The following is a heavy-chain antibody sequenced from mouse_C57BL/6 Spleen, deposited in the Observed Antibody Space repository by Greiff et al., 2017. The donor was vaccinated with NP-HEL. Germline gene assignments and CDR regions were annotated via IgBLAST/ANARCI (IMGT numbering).Heavy chain of an antibody. J-gene: IGHJ3*01. D-gene: IGHD3-1*01. CDR3: TLTGFAY. CDR2: LDPENGDT. V-gene: IGHV14-4*01. CDR1: GFNIKDDY. Sequence: VQLQQSGAELVRPGASVKLSCTASGFNIKDDYMHWVKQRPEQGLEWIGWLDPENGDTEYASKFQGKATITADTSSNTAYLQLSSLTSEDTAVYYCTLTGFAYWGQGTLVTVSA.